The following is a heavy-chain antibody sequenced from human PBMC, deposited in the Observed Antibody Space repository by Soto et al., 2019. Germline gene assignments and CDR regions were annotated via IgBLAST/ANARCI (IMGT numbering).Heavy chain of an antibody. Sequence: SSETLSLTCTVSGDSISSDDYYWSWIRQPPGKGLEWIGYIYYSGNTYYNPSLKSRVTISVDTSQNQFSLKLSSVTAADTAVYYCARSPSDCTNGACYWGNFDYWGHGTLVTVSS. D-gene: IGHD2-8*01. CDR1: GDSISSDDYY. CDR2: IYYSGNT. CDR3: ARSPSDCTNGACYWGNFDY. J-gene: IGHJ4*01. V-gene: IGHV4-30-4*01.